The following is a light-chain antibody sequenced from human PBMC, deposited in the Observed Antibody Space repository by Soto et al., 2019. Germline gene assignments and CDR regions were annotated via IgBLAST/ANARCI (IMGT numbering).Light chain of an antibody. Sequence: DIQMTQSPSSLSGSVGDRVTITCQASQDIYYYLNWYHQKPGTAPELLIYDASNLEAGVPSRFSGSGYGTTVTFTSTGLQPEDIGTYYCQQYDYLPLTFGGGTKVEIK. CDR2: DAS. CDR3: QQYDYLPLT. CDR1: QDIYYY. V-gene: IGKV1-33*01. J-gene: IGKJ4*01.